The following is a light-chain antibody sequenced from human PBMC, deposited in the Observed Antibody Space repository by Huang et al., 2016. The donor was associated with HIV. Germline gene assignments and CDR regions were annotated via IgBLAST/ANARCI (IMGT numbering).Light chain of an antibody. Sequence: EIVLTQSPATLSLSPGERAPLSCRASQSVSSYLAWYQQKPGQAPRLLLYDASNRATGIPARFSGSGSGTDFTLTISSLEPEDFAVYYCQQRSNWLTFGGGTKVEIK. CDR1: QSVSSY. CDR3: QQRSNWLT. CDR2: DAS. V-gene: IGKV3-11*01. J-gene: IGKJ4*01.